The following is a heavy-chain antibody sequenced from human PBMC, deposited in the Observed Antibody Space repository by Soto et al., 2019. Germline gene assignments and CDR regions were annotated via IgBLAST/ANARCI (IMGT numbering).Heavy chain of an antibody. CDR2: IIPIFGTA. Sequence: QVQLVQSGAEVKKPGSSVKVSCKASGGTFSRYAISWVRQAPGQGLEWMGGIIPIFGTANYAQKFQGRVTITADKSTSTAYMELSSLRSEDTAVYYCARDRDHYYDSSGYFGGSDYWGQGTLVTVSS. D-gene: IGHD3-22*01. J-gene: IGHJ4*02. CDR1: GGTFSRYA. CDR3: ARDRDHYYDSSGYFGGSDY. V-gene: IGHV1-69*06.